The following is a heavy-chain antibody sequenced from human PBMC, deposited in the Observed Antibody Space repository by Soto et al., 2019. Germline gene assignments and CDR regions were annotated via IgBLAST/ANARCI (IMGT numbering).Heavy chain of an antibody. V-gene: IGHV3-11*05. CDR2: ISSSSSNT. J-gene: IGHJ3*02. Sequence: GGSLRLSCAASGFTFSDYYMSWIRQAPGKGLEWVSYISSSSSNTNYADSVKGRFTISRDNSKNTLYLQMNSLRAEDTAVYYCAKAVGGDYQDDAFDIWGQGTMVT. CDR1: GFTFSDYY. D-gene: IGHD4-17*01. CDR3: AKAVGGDYQDDAFDI.